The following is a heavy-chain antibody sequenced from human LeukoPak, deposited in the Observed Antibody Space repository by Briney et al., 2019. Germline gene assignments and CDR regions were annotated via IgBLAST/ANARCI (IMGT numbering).Heavy chain of an antibody. D-gene: IGHD2-15*01. V-gene: IGHV3-20*04. Sequence: PGGSLRLSCAASGFTFDDYGMSWVRQVPGKGLEWVSGINWNGGSTVYADSVKGRFTISRDNAKDSLYLQMNSLRAEDTALYYCARVGSEEGYYFDYWGQGTLVTVSS. CDR3: ARVGSEEGYYFDY. J-gene: IGHJ4*02. CDR2: INWNGGST. CDR1: GFTFDDYG.